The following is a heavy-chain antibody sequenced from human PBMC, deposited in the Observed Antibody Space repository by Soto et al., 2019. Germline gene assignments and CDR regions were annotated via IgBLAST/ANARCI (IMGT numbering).Heavy chain of an antibody. CDR1: GFTFSGYS. CDR3: AKDSHWAITSPTHDY. J-gene: IGHJ4*02. CDR2: ISRGGGYT. Sequence: GGSLRLSCTASGFTFSGYSMSWVRQAPGKGLEWVSSISRGGGYTHYADSVKGRFTISRDTSKNMLYLQMDSLRAEDTAIYYCAKDSHWAITSPTHDYWGQGTLVTVSS. V-gene: IGHV3-23*01. D-gene: IGHD2-2*01.